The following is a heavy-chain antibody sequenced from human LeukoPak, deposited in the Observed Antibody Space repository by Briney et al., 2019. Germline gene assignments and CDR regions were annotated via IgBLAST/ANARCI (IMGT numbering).Heavy chain of an antibody. Sequence: GGSLRLSCAASGFTFSSYGMSWVRQAPGKGLEWVSAISGSGGSTYNADSVKGRFTISRDNSKNTLHLQMSSLRSEDTAVYYCARSILYSSGWFGEVDYWGQGTLVTVSS. CDR1: GFTFSSYG. CDR2: ISGSGGST. J-gene: IGHJ4*02. V-gene: IGHV3-23*01. D-gene: IGHD6-19*01. CDR3: ARSILYSSGWFGEVDY.